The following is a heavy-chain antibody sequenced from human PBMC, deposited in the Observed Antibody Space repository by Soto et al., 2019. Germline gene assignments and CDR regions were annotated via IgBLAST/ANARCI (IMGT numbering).Heavy chain of an antibody. CDR3: AGDSSSSSGMDV. CDR1: GGSISSHY. J-gene: IGHJ6*02. Sequence: SETLSLTCTVSGGSISSHYWSWVRQPAGKGPEWIGRVYTSGGTNYNPSLRGRVTMSVDTSKNQFSLRLSSVTDADTAVYYCAGDSSSSSGMDVWGRGTTVTASS. CDR2: VYTSGGT. V-gene: IGHV4-4*07. D-gene: IGHD6-6*01.